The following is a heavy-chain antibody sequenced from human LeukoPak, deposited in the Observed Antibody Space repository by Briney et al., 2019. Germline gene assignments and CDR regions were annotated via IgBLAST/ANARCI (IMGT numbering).Heavy chain of an antibody. Sequence: SETLSLTCTDSGGSISSSSYYWGWIRQPPGKGLEWIGNTYYGGDTYYNPSLKSRVTISVDTSKNQFSLELNSVTAADTAVYYCAAAFDYWGQGILVTVSS. CDR1: GGSISSSSYY. J-gene: IGHJ4*02. V-gene: IGHV4-39*01. CDR3: AAAFDY. D-gene: IGHD6-25*01. CDR2: TYYGGDT.